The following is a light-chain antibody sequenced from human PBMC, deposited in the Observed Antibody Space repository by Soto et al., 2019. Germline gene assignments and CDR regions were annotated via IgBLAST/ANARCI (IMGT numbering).Light chain of an antibody. J-gene: IGLJ2*01. CDR3: GTWDNSLSAVV. CDR1: RSNIGNNY. Sequence: QSVLTQPPSVSAAPGQKVTISCSGSRSNIGNNYVSWYQQLPGTAPKLLIHDNNKRPSGIPDRFSGSKSGTSATLGITGLQTGDEADYYCGTWDNSLSAVVFGGGTKLTVL. CDR2: DNN. V-gene: IGLV1-51*01.